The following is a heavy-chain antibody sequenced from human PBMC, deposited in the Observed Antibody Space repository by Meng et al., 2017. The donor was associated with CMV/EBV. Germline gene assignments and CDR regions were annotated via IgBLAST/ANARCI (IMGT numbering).Heavy chain of an antibody. CDR3: ARASRQLEPDANNWFDP. CDR2: IIPIHGIA. Sequence: SVKVSCKASGGTFSSFAIRWVRQAPGQGLEWMGGIIPIHGIANYAQKFQGRVTITADKSTSTAYMELSSLRSEDTAVYYCARASRQLEPDANNWFDPWGQGTMVTVSS. J-gene: IGHJ5*02. V-gene: IGHV1-69*10. CDR1: GGTFSSFA. D-gene: IGHD1-1*01.